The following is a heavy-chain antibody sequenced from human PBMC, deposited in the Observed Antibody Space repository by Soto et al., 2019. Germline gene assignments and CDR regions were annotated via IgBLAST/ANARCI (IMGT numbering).Heavy chain of an antibody. V-gene: IGHV4-39*01. CDR2: IYYSGST. Sequence: QLQLQESGPGLVKPSETMSLTCTVSGGSISSSSYYWGWIRQPPGKGLEWIGSIYYSGSTYYNPSLKSRVTISVDTSKNQFSLKLSSVTAADTAVYYCARRSGRSGWYVAQPSLQNVTRAKRSNWFDPWGQGTLVTVSS. CDR3: ARRSGRSGWYVAQPSLQNVTRAKRSNWFDP. D-gene: IGHD6-19*01. J-gene: IGHJ5*02. CDR1: GGSISSSSYY.